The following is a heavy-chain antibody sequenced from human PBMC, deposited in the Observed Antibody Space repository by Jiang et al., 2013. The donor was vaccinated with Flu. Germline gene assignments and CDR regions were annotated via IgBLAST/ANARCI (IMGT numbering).Heavy chain of an antibody. CDR1: GGSFSGYF. Sequence: LLKPSETLSLTCAVYGGSFSGYFWSWIRQPPGKGLEWIGEINHSGNTNYNPSLKSRVTISIDTSKNQFSLKLSSVTAADTAVYYCARQGLRTTQRKYYDRSGWYFDLWGRGTLVTVSS. CDR3: ARQGLRTTQRKYYDRSGWYFDL. J-gene: IGHJ2*01. CDR2: INHSGNT. V-gene: IGHV4-34*01. D-gene: IGHD3-22*01.